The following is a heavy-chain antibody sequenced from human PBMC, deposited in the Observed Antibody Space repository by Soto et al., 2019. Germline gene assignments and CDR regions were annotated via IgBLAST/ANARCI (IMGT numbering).Heavy chain of an antibody. D-gene: IGHD6-13*01. Sequence: SETLSLTCTVSGGSISSGNYYWSWILQHPGKGLEWIGYIHYSGSTYYNPSLKSQVTISIDTSKNQFSLKLSSVTAADTAVYYCARVRKSEQLDLSDYWGQGALVTVS. CDR3: ARVRKSEQLDLSDY. CDR1: GGSISSGNYY. V-gene: IGHV4-31*01. CDR2: IHYSGST. J-gene: IGHJ4*02.